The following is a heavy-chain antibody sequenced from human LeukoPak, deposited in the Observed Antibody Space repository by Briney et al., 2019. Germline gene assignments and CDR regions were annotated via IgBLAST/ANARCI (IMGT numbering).Heavy chain of an antibody. CDR2: ISYDGSNK. Sequence: PGGSLRLSCAASGFTFSSYAMHWVRQAPGKGLEWVAVISYDGSNKYYADSVKGRFTISRDNSKNTLYLQMNSLRAEDTAVYYCARQYSSSWRSFDYWGQGILVTVSS. J-gene: IGHJ4*02. CDR1: GFTFSSYA. V-gene: IGHV3-30-3*01. D-gene: IGHD6-13*01. CDR3: ARQYSSSWRSFDY.